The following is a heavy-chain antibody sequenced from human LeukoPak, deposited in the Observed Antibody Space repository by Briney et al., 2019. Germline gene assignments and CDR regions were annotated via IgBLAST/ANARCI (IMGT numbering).Heavy chain of an antibody. D-gene: IGHD5-12*01. Sequence: GASLKISFKGSGYSFSTYWIGWVRQMPGKGLEWMGIVYPGDSDTRYSPSFQGQVSFSADKSSSTAYLQWSSLKASDSAMYYCARGLATIDYWGQGTLVTVSS. CDR1: GYSFSTYW. CDR3: ARGLATIDY. CDR2: VYPGDSDT. V-gene: IGHV5-51*01. J-gene: IGHJ4*02.